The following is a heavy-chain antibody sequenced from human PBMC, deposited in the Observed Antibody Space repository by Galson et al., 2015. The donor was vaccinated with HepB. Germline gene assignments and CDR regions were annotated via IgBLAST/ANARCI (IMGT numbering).Heavy chain of an antibody. D-gene: IGHD4-17*01. CDR2: INPNNGAT. CDR3: ARSLYGDGSSV. CDR1: GYTFTDYY. J-gene: IGHJ4*02. Sequence: SVKVSCKASGYTFTDYYIHWVRQAPGQGLEWMGWINPNNGATNFAQQFLGRVTLTRDTPINTAYMDLSSLRSDDTAIYYCARSLYGDGSSVWGQGTLVTVSS. V-gene: IGHV1-2*02.